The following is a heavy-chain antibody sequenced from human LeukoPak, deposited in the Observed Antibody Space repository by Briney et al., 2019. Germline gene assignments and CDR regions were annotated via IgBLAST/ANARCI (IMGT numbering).Heavy chain of an antibody. CDR2: IYYSGST. Sequence: SETLSLTCTVSGGSISSSSYYWGWIRQPPGTGLEWIGSIYYSGSTYYNPSLKSRVTISVDTSKNQFSLKLSSVTAADTAVYYCARHVSAVAVLARFDYWGQGTLVTVSS. J-gene: IGHJ4*02. CDR3: ARHVSAVAVLARFDY. D-gene: IGHD6-19*01. CDR1: GGSISSSSYY. V-gene: IGHV4-39*01.